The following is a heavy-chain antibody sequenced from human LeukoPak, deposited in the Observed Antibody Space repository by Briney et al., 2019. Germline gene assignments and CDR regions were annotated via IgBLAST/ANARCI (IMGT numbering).Heavy chain of an antibody. D-gene: IGHD2-2*01. CDR1: GYTFTSYD. CDR3: ARAVEVVPAAISDY. J-gene: IGHJ4*02. CDR2: ISTYNGNT. Sequence: GASVKVSCKASGYTFTSYDISWVRQAPGQGLEWMGWISTYNGNTNYAQILQGRVTMTTDTSTSTAYMELRSLRSDDTAVYYCARAVEVVPAAISDYWGQGTPVTVSS. V-gene: IGHV1-18*01.